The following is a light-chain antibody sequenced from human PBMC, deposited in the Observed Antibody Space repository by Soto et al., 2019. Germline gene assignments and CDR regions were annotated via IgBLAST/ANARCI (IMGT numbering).Light chain of an antibody. J-gene: IGKJ5*01. Sequence: AIQLTQSPSSLSASVGDRVTITCRASQGISSALAWYQQKPGKAPKLLIYDASSLESGFPSRFSGSGSGTDFTLTIISLQPEDFATYYCQQFNSYPTFCQGTRREIK. CDR3: QQFNSYPT. CDR2: DAS. V-gene: IGKV1-13*02. CDR1: QGISSA.